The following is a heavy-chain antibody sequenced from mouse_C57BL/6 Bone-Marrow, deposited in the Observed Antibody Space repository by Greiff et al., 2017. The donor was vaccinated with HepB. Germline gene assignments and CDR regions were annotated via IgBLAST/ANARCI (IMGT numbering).Heavy chain of an antibody. J-gene: IGHJ4*01. D-gene: IGHD1-1*01. V-gene: IGHV1-9*01. Sequence: VKLQESGAELMKPGASVKLSCKATGYTFTGYWIEWVKQRPGHGLEWIGEILPGSGSTNYNEKFKGKATFTADTSSNTAYMQLSSLTTEDSAIYYCARGAYYYGSSYGAMDYWGQGTSVTVSS. CDR1: GYTFTGYW. CDR3: ARGAYYYGSSYGAMDY. CDR2: ILPGSGST.